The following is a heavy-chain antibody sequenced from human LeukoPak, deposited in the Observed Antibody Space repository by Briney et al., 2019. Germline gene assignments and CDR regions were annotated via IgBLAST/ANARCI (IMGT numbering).Heavy chain of an antibody. J-gene: IGHJ4*02. CDR3: ARENDYGDHGAYFDY. D-gene: IGHD4-17*01. Sequence: SETLSLTCTVSGGSISSSYWSWIRQPPGKGLEWIGSIYYSGSTYYNPSLKSRVTISVDTSKNQFSLKLSSVTAADTAVYYCARENDYGDHGAYFDYWGQGTLVTVSS. CDR2: IYYSGST. CDR1: GGSISSSY. V-gene: IGHV4-59*12.